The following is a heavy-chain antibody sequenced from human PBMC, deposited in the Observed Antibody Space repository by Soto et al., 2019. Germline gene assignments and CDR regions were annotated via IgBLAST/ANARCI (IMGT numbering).Heavy chain of an antibody. Sequence: SETLSLTCSVSGGSMRSGSYYWTWIRQHPGKGLEWVAYISKSGNTYYNPSLETRLTISLDTSKNLFSLSLTSVTAADTALYYCARGSFSSSSSWFDPWGQGTLVTVCS. CDR3: ARGSFSSSSSWFDP. V-gene: IGHV4-31*03. CDR1: GGSMRSGSYY. J-gene: IGHJ5*02. D-gene: IGHD6-6*01. CDR2: ISKSGNT.